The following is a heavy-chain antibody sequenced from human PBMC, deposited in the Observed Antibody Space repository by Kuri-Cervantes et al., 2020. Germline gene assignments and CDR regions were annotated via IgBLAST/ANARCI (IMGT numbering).Heavy chain of an antibody. CDR2: ISWNGGSI. Sequence: GGSLRLSCAVSGFTFDDYAMHWVRHAPGKGLEWVSGISWNGGSIDYADSVKGRFTISRDNAMNSLYLQMNSLRAEDTAFYYCAKDRGMAAENIDYWGQGTLVTVSS. CDR1: GFTFDDYA. CDR3: AKDRGMAAENIDY. D-gene: IGHD6-13*01. J-gene: IGHJ4*02. V-gene: IGHV3-9*01.